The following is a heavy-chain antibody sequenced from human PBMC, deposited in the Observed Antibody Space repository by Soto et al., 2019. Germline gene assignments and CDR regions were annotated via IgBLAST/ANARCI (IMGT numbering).Heavy chain of an antibody. Sequence: PSETLSLTCTVSGDSISRYYWSWIRQPPGKELEWIGYMYHSGSANYNPSLKSRVTMAVDTSKNQSSLNLNSVTAADTAVYYCARHLIVGSATSKFYYGMDVWGQGTTVT. V-gene: IGHV4-59*08. CDR2: MYHSGSA. CDR3: ARHLIVGSATSKFYYGMDV. D-gene: IGHD1-26*01. CDR1: GDSISRYY. J-gene: IGHJ6*02.